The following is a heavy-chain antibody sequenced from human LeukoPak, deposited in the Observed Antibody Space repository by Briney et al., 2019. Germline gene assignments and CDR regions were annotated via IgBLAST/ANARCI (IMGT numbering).Heavy chain of an antibody. Sequence: TGGSLRLSCAASGFTLSSYAMSWVRQAPGKGLEWVSAISGSGGSTYYADSVKGRFTISRDNSKNTLYLQMNSLRAEDTAVYYCAAPRDFWSGFSNYFYYWGQGTLVTVSS. CDR1: GFTLSSYA. D-gene: IGHD3-3*01. J-gene: IGHJ4*02. CDR3: AAPRDFWSGFSNYFYY. V-gene: IGHV3-23*01. CDR2: ISGSGGST.